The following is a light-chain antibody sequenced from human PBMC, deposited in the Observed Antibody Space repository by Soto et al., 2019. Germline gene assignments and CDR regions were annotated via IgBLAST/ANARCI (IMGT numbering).Light chain of an antibody. J-gene: IGKJ1*01. CDR1: QRVSGGF. CDR3: QQYGSSPS. V-gene: IGKV3D-20*01. CDR2: DTS. Sequence: EIVFTQSPGTLSLSPGGRATPYCWASQRVSGGFLAWYQQKPGLAPRLILYDTSFRATGIPDRFSGSGSGTDFTLTISRLDPEDFAVYYCQQYGSSPSFGQGTKVDIK.